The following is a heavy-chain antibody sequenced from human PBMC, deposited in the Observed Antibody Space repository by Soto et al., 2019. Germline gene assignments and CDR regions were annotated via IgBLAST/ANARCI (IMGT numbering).Heavy chain of an antibody. J-gene: IGHJ6*02. D-gene: IGHD1-26*01. CDR3: ARVSGSYYYGMDV. V-gene: IGHV4-4*02. CDR1: GVSISSSNW. CDR2: IYHSGST. Sequence: QVQLQESGPGLVKPSGTLSLTCAVSGVSISSSNWWSWVRQPPGKGLEWIGEIYHSGSTNYNPSLKSRVTTSVDKSKNPFSLKLGSATAAATAVYYCARVSGSYYYGMDVWGQGTTVTVSS.